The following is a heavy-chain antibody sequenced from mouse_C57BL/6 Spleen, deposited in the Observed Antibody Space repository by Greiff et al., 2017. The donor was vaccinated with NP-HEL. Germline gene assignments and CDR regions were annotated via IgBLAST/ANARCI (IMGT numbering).Heavy chain of an antibody. J-gene: IGHJ4*01. CDR3: ARDGPPYGSSYEYAMDY. V-gene: IGHV5-16*01. CDR1: GFTFSDYY. CDR2: INYDGSST. Sequence: EVKLMESEGGLVQPGSSMKLSCTASGFTFSDYYMAWVRQVPEKGLEWVANINYDGSSTYYLDSLKSRFIISRDNAKNILYLQMSSLKSEDTATYYCARDGPPYGSSYEYAMDYWGQGTSVTVSS. D-gene: IGHD1-1*01.